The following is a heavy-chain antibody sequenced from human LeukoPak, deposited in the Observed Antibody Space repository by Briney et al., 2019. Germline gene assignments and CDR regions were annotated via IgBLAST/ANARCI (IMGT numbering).Heavy chain of an antibody. CDR1: GFTFSSYW. Sequence: GGSLRLSCAASGFTFSSYWMHWVRRAPGKGLVWVSRINSDGSSTSYADSVKGRFTISRDNAKNTLYLQMNSLRAEDTAVYYCARDDAGYSYDPRGWFDPWGQGTLVTVSS. D-gene: IGHD5-18*01. CDR2: INSDGSST. V-gene: IGHV3-74*01. CDR3: ARDDAGYSYDPRGWFDP. J-gene: IGHJ5*02.